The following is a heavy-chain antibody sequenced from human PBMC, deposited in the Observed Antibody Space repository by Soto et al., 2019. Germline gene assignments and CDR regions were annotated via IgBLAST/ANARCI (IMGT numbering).Heavy chain of an antibody. J-gene: IGHJ6*03. CDR1: GGSISTYY. V-gene: IGHV4-59*01. CDR3: ARGGRSAYYYYMGV. Sequence: QVQLQESGPGLVKPSETLSLTCTVSGGSISTYYWSWVRQPPGKGLEWIGYVYYSGSTNYNPSLTSRVTISVDTSKYQFSLQLTSVTAADTAMYYCARGGRSAYYYYMGVWGKGTTVTVSS. CDR2: VYYSGST.